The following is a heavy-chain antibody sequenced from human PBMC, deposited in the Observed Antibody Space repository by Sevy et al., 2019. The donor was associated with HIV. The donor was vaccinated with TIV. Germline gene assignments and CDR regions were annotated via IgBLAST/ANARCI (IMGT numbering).Heavy chain of an antibody. J-gene: IGHJ4*02. V-gene: IGHV1-2*02. D-gene: IGHD1-20*01. CDR3: ARGGSKWNDDYFDY. CDR1: GYTFSLKY. CDR2: IDPKSGGT. Sequence: ASVKVSCKASGYTFSLKYIHWVRQAPGQGLEGVGWIDPKSGGTSYAQKFQGRVSMTKDTSISTAYMELYWLTSDDTAVYYCARGGSKWNDDYFDYWGQGSLVTVSS.